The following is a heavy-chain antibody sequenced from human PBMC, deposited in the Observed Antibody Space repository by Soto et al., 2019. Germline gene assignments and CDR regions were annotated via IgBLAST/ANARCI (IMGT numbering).Heavy chain of an antibody. CDR2: ILHIGDSA. CDR1: GFSFSANA. D-gene: IGHD2-2*01. Sequence: GGSLRLSCVASGFSFSANAMTWVRQPPGKGLEWVSSILHIGDSAYYADSVKGRFTISRDNSKSTLYLQMNSLRAEDTAVYYCAKDLQYCSSASCLNDYYYYGMDVWGQGTTVTVSS. J-gene: IGHJ6*02. CDR3: AKDLQYCSSASCLNDYYYYGMDV. V-gene: IGHV3-23*01.